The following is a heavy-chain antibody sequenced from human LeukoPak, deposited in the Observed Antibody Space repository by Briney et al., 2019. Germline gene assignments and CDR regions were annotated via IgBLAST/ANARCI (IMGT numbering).Heavy chain of an antibody. D-gene: IGHD2-2*01. CDR1: GGSFSGYY. CDR3: AKRGSSSAFDI. Sequence: LPSETLSLTCAVYGGSFSGYYWSWIRQPPGKGLEWVSAISGSGGSTYYTDSMKGRFTISRDNSQNTLYLQMNSLRAEDTAVYYCAKRGSSSAFDIWGQGTMVTVSS. V-gene: IGHV3-23*01. CDR2: ISGSGGST. J-gene: IGHJ3*02.